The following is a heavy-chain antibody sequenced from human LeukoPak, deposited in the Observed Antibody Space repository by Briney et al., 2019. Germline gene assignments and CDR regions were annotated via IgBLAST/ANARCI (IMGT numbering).Heavy chain of an antibody. V-gene: IGHV5-51*01. CDR2: IYPGDCAN. CDR3: ARTYGSGSYKPYYYSIEV. D-gene: IGHD3-10*01. CDR1: GNSFTSYL. Sequence: AEFMNISWTGSGNSFTSYLIGLVCPTPRKGLGWMGIIYPGDCANTESTSFQGHVTISADNSISTAYLQWSSLKASDTAMYYCARTYGSGSYKPYYYSIEVWGKGTTRTVSS. J-gene: IGHJ6*03.